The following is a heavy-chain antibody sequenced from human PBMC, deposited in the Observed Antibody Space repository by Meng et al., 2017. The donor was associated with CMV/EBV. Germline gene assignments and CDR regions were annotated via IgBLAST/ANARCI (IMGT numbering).Heavy chain of an antibody. Sequence: SLKISCAASGFTFDDYAMHWVRQAPGKGLEWVSGISWNSGSIGYADSVKGRFTISRDNAKNSLYLQMNSLRAEDTALYYCARTDCSSTSCPKYYFDYWGQGTLVTVSS. CDR2: ISWNSGSI. V-gene: IGHV3-9*01. D-gene: IGHD2-2*01. CDR3: ARTDCSSTSCPKYYFDY. CDR1: GFTFDDYA. J-gene: IGHJ4*02.